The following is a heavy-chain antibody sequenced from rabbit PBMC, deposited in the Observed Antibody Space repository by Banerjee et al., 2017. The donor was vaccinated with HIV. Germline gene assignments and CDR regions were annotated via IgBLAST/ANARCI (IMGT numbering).Heavy chain of an antibody. Sequence: QEQLVESGGGLVQPEGSLTLTCTTSGFSFSSSYYMCWVRQAPGKGLEWIGCIYTGSGGSTHYASWAKGRFTISKTSSTTVTLQMTSLTAADTATYFCARAIDTSYGYFSLWGPGTLVTVS. CDR3: ARAIDTSYGYFSL. V-gene: IGHV1S45*01. J-gene: IGHJ4*01. CDR2: IYTGSGGST. CDR1: GFSFSSSYY. D-gene: IGHD5-1*01.